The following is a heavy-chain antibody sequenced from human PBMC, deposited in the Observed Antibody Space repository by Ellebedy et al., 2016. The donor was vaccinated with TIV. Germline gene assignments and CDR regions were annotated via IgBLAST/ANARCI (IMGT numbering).Heavy chain of an antibody. CDR3: ASLGVRYCSGGSCYEASDY. J-gene: IGHJ4*02. CDR1: GSTFSSYG. Sequence: GESLKISCAGSGSTFSSYGMNWVRQAPGKGLEWVPYISSSRTIYYADSVKGRFTISRDNAKNSLYLQMNSLRAEDTAVYYCASLGVRYCSGGSCYEASDYWGQGTLVTVSS. D-gene: IGHD2-15*01. V-gene: IGHV3-48*04. CDR2: ISSSRTI.